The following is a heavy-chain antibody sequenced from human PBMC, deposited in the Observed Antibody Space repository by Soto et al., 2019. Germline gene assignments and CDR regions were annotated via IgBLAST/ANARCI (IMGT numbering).Heavy chain of an antibody. CDR1: GYTFTSYG. CDR2: ISAYNGNT. D-gene: IGHD2-2*01. Sequence: QVQLVQSGAEVKKPGASVKVSCKASGYTFTSYGISWVRQAPGQGLEWMGWISAYNGNTNYAQKLQGRVTMTTDTSPSTGYMELRSLRYDGTAVYYCARDDQLQRLYYYYGMDVWGQGTTLTVSS. CDR3: ARDDQLQRLYYYYGMDV. J-gene: IGHJ6*02. V-gene: IGHV1-18*01.